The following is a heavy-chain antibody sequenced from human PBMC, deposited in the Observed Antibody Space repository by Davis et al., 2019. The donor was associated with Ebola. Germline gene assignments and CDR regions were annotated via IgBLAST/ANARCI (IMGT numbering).Heavy chain of an antibody. D-gene: IGHD4-17*01. Sequence: AASVKVSCKASGYTFTSYYMHWVRQAPGQGLEWMGIINPSGGSTSYARKFHGRVTMTTDTSTSTVYMELSSLRSEDTAVYYCARGVTVTSHYYYYGMDVWGQGTTVTVSS. J-gene: IGHJ6*02. CDR2: INPSGGST. CDR3: ARGVTVTSHYYYYGMDV. CDR1: GYTFTSYY. V-gene: IGHV1-46*01.